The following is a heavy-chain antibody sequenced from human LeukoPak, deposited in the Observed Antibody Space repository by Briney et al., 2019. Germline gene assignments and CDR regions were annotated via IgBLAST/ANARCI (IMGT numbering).Heavy chain of an antibody. CDR3: ARDGLLWFGELLFDY. Sequence: GSVKVSCKASGYTFTSYGISWVRQARGQGLEWMGWISAYNGNTNYAQKLQGRVTMTTDTSTSTTYMELRSLRSDDTAVYYCARDGLLWFGELLFDYWGQGTLVTVSS. D-gene: IGHD3-10*01. CDR1: GYTFTSYG. J-gene: IGHJ4*02. V-gene: IGHV1-18*04. CDR2: ISAYNGNT.